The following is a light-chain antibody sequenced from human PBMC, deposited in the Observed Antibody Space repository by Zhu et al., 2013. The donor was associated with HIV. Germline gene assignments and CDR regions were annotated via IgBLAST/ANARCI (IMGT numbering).Light chain of an antibody. V-gene: IGKV3-20*01. CDR3: QQYNNWPGT. CDR2: GAS. CDR1: QSVTSNY. Sequence: EIVLTQSPGTLSVSPGERATLSCRASQSVTSNYLAWYQQKPGQAPRVLIYGASSRASGVPDRFTGSGSGTDFTLTIAGVEPEDFAVYHCQQYNNWPGTFGPGTKVEFK. J-gene: IGKJ1*01.